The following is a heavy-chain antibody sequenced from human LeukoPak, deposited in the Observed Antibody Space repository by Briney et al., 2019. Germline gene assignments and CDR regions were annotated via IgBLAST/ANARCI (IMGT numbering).Heavy chain of an antibody. D-gene: IGHD3-22*01. J-gene: IGHJ1*01. V-gene: IGHV3-53*01. CDR3: AARYDRRGSLGY. CDR1: GFTDSYNY. CDR2: IYSGGGT. Sequence: PGGSLRLSCAAAGFTDSYNYVSWVRQAPGKGLEWVSVIYSGGGTYYADSVKGRFTISRDNSKNTVYLQMNSLRAEDTAVYYCAARYDRRGSLGYWGQGTLVTVSS.